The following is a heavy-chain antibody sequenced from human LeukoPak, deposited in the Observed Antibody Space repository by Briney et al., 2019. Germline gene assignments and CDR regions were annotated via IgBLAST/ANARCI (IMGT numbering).Heavy chain of an antibody. V-gene: IGHV3-74*01. CDR3: ARGYGETADSRRAFDI. J-gene: IGHJ3*02. Sequence: GGSLRLSCAASGFTFSTYWMHWVRQAPGKGLVWVSRIDSDGSSTSYADSVKGRFTISRDNAKNTLYLQMNSLRAEDTAVYYRARGYGETADSRRAFDIWGQGAMVTVSS. CDR2: IDSDGSST. CDR1: GFTFSTYW. D-gene: IGHD4-17*01.